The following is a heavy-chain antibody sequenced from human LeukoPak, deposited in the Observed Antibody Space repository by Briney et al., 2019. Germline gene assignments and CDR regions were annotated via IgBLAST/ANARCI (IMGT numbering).Heavy chain of an antibody. D-gene: IGHD3-10*01. V-gene: IGHV3-30*02. Sequence: GGSLRLSCAASGFTFSSYGMHWVRQAPGKGLEWVAFIRYDGSNKYYTDSVKGRFTISRDDSKNTLYLQMNSLKIEDTAVYYCTGDITHYYGSGTGNWGQGTLVTVSS. CDR2: IRYDGSNK. J-gene: IGHJ4*02. CDR3: TGDITHYYGSGTGN. CDR1: GFTFSSYG.